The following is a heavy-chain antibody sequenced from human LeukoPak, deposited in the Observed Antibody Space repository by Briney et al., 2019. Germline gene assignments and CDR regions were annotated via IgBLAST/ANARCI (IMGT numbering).Heavy chain of an antibody. D-gene: IGHD5-12*01. J-gene: IGHJ4*02. Sequence: LAGGSLRLSCAASRFTFSSYAMSWVRQAPGKGLEWVSTISGSGGSTYYADSVKGRFTISRDNSKNTLYLQMNSLRAEDTAVYYCAKTYSGYDNRGGELDYWGQGTLVTVSS. CDR2: ISGSGGST. V-gene: IGHV3-23*01. CDR1: RFTFSSYA. CDR3: AKTYSGYDNRGGELDY.